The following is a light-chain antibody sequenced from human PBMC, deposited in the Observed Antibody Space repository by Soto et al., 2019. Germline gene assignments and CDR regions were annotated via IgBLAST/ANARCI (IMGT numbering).Light chain of an antibody. Sequence: QSALTQPRSVSGSPGQSVTISCTGTSSDVGGYNFVSWYQQHPGKAPKLMISDVTKRPSGVPDRFPGSKSGNAASLTISGLQAEDEADYYCCSYAGSYILLFGGGTKLTVL. CDR1: SSDVGGYNF. J-gene: IGLJ2*01. CDR2: DVT. V-gene: IGLV2-11*01. CDR3: CSYAGSYILL.